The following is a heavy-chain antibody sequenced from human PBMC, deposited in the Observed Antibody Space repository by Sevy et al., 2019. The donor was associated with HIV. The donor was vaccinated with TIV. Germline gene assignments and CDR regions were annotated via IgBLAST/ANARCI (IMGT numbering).Heavy chain of an antibody. CDR3: AKDTAGEGDGSGALDY. Sequence: GGSLRLSCAGSGFTFDDYTIHWVRQAPGKGLEWVSLINWDGSSTYYADSVKDRFTISRDNSKNSLYLQMNSLRTEDTALYYCAKDTAGEGDGSGALDYWGQGTLVTVSS. V-gene: IGHV3-43*01. CDR1: GFTFDDYT. D-gene: IGHD2-15*01. J-gene: IGHJ4*02. CDR2: INWDGSST.